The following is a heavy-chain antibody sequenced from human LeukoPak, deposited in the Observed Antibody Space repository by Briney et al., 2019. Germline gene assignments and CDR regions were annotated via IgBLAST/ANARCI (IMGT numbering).Heavy chain of an antibody. CDR3: ARESYASSYVLDY. CDR1: GDSISNYF. CDR2: IYTSGTT. J-gene: IGHJ4*02. D-gene: IGHD6-6*01. Sequence: SETLSLTCTVSGDSISNYFWSWIRQPAGKGLEWIGRIYTSGTTNYNPSLKSRVTMSIDTSKNQFSLKLSSVTAADTAMYYCARESYASSYVLDYWGQGTLVIVSS. V-gene: IGHV4-4*07.